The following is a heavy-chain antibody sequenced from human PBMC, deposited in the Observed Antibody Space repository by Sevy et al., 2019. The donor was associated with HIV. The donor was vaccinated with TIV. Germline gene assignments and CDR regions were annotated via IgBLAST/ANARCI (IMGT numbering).Heavy chain of an antibody. CDR3: TTDGIVGDHYFDY. Sequence: GGSLRLSCAASGFTFSNAWMSWVRQAPGKGLEWVGRIKSKTYGGTTDYAAPVKGRFTISRDDSKNTLYLQMNSLKTEDTAVYYCTTDGIVGDHYFDYWGQGTLVTVSS. D-gene: IGHD1-26*01. CDR2: IKSKTYGGTT. CDR1: GFTFSNAW. J-gene: IGHJ4*02. V-gene: IGHV3-15*01.